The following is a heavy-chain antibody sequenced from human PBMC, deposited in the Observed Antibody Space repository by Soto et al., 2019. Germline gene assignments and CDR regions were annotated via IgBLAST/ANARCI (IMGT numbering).Heavy chain of an antibody. V-gene: IGHV1-2*02. CDR1: GYTFTGYY. CDR2: INTNSGGT. CDR3: ARETMSTQYCDSWSGYYTGIDY. D-gene: IGHD3-3*01. J-gene: IGHJ4*02. Sequence: ASVKVSCKALGYTFTGYYMHWVRQAPGQGLEWMGWINTNSGGTNYAQKFQGRVTMTRDTSISTAYMELSRLRSDDTAVYYCARETMSTQYCDSWSGYYTGIDYWGQGTLVTVSS.